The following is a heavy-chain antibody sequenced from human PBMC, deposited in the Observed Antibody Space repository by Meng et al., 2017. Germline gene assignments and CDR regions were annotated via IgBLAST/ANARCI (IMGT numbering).Heavy chain of an antibody. CDR3: ATRGNPYLNC. V-gene: IGHV1-18*01. J-gene: IGHJ4*02. CDR2: INTYNGKT. CDR1: AYTLSSDG. Sequence: QGQLVQPGAEVKKPGASVKVSCDASAYTLSSDGFSWVRQAPGQGLEWLGWINTYNGKTDYAHKFQDRVTLTTDTFTNTAYMELRSLRSDDTAVYYCATRGNPYLNCWGQGTLVTVSS.